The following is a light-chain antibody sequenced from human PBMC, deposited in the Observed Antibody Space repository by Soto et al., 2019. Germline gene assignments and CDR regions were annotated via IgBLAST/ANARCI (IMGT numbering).Light chain of an antibody. J-gene: IGLJ3*02. CDR2: GNS. V-gene: IGLV1-40*01. Sequence: QSVLTQPPSVSGAPGQRVTISCTGNSSNIGAGYDVHWYQQLPGTAPKLLIHGNSNRPSGVPDRFSGSKSGTSASLAITGLQAEDEADYYCQSYDSSLSGWVFGGGTKLTVL. CDR1: SSNIGAGYD. CDR3: QSYDSSLSGWV.